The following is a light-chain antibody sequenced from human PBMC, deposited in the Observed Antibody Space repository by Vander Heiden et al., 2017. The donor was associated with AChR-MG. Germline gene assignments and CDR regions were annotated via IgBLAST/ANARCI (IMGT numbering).Light chain of an antibody. CDR3: QSYDSRLDYV. CDR1: RSNIGGGYD. V-gene: IGLV1-40*01. J-gene: IGLJ1*01. Sequence: QSVLTQPPSVSGAPGQRVTISCTGSRSNIGGGYDVHWYQIFPGAAPKLLIYGNNDRPSGVPDRFSGSNSGSSASLTITGLQAEDEADYYCQSYDSRLDYVFGTGTKVTVL. CDR2: GNN.